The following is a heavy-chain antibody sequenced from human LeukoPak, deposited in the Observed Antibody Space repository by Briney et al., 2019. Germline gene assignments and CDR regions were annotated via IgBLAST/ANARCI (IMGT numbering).Heavy chain of an antibody. V-gene: IGHV3-23*01. CDR2: LGISGGYT. CDR1: GFTFSSYW. J-gene: IGHJ3*02. D-gene: IGHD3-10*01. Sequence: GGSLRLSCAASGFTFSSYWMSWVRQAPGKGLEWVSSLGISGGYTWYAGSVKGRFTISRDNSKNTLYLQMNSLRAEDTAVYYCAKDYYYGSGSYWGAFDIWGQGTMVTVSS. CDR3: AKDYYYGSGSYWGAFDI.